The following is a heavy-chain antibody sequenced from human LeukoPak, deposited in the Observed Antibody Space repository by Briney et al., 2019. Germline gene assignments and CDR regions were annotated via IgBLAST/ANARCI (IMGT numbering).Heavy chain of an antibody. CDR3: ARAKYYDYVWGSYRPGPNFDY. V-gene: IGHV4-34*01. D-gene: IGHD3-16*02. CDR2: INHSGST. Sequence: SETLSLTCAVYGGSFSGYYWSWIRQPPGKGREWIGEINHSGSTNYNPSLKRRVTISVDTTKNQFSLKLSSVTAADTAVYYCARAKYYDYVWGSYRPGPNFDYWGQGTLVTVSS. CDR1: GGSFSGYY. J-gene: IGHJ4*02.